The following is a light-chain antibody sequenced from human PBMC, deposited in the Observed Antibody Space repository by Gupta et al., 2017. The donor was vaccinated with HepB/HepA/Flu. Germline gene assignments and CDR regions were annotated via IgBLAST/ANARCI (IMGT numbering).Light chain of an antibody. CDR3: QQYHSPPYT. V-gene: IGKV4-1*01. Sequence: DIVMTQSPDSLAVSLGERATINCKSSQSVLYSSNNKNYLAWYQQKPGQPTKLLIYWASTRESGVPDRFSGSGSGTDFTLTISSLQAEDVAVYYCQQYHSPPYTFGQGTKLEIK. CDR2: WAS. CDR1: QSVLYSSNNKNY. J-gene: IGKJ2*01.